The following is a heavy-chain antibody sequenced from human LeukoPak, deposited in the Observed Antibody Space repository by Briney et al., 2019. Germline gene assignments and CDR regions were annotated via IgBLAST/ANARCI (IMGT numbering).Heavy chain of an antibody. D-gene: IGHD5-24*01. J-gene: IGHJ2*01. Sequence: ASVKVSCKASGYTFTSYYMHWVRQAPGQGLEWMGIINPSGGSTSYAQKFQGRVTISVDTSKNQFSLKLNSVTAADTAVYYCARDRIEMTTINRWYFDLWGRGTLVTVSS. V-gene: IGHV1-46*01. CDR3: ARDRIEMTTINRWYFDL. CDR1: GYTFTSYY. CDR2: INPSGGST.